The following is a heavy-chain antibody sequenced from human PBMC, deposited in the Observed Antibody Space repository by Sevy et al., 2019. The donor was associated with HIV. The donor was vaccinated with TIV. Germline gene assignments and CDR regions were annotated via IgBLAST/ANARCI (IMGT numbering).Heavy chain of an antibody. CDR3: TRDPKGWELRDPFDDAFDI. CDR2: IRGKAYGGTT. CDR1: GFTFGDYA. D-gene: IGHD1-26*01. Sequence: GGSLRLSCTASGFTFGDYAMSWFRQAPGKGLEWVGFIRGKAYGGTTEYAASVKGRFTISRDDSKSIAYLQMNSLKTEDTAVYYCTRDPKGWELRDPFDDAFDIWGQGTMVTVSS. V-gene: IGHV3-49*03. J-gene: IGHJ3*02.